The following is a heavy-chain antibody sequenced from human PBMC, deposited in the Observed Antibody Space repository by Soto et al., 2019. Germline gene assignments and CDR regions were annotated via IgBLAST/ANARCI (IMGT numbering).Heavy chain of an antibody. CDR1: GGSISSGGYS. V-gene: IGHV4-30-2*01. J-gene: IGHJ4*02. CDR2: MYHSGST. D-gene: IGHD3-16*01. Sequence: PSETLSLTCTVSGGSISSGGYSWSWIRQPPGKGLEWIGYMYHSGSTYYNPSRGSTSYAQKFQGRVTMTRDTSTSTVYMELSSLRSEDTAVYYCAREYDDSYTYSYRWGQGTLVTVSS. CDR3: AREYDDSYTYSYR.